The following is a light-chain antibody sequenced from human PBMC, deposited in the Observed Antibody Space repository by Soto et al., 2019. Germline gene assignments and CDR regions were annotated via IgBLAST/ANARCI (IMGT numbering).Light chain of an antibody. V-gene: IGLV1-40*01. CDR1: AANIGAGFH. CDR2: GTT. Sequence: QSVLTQPPSVSGAPGQRVTISCTGSAANIGAGFHVHWYQQFPGTAPKLLIYGTTYRPSGVPDRFSGSQSGTSASLAITGLQAEDEADYYCQSYDNSLSGSRVFGGGTKLTVL. CDR3: QSYDNSLSGSRV. J-gene: IGLJ3*02.